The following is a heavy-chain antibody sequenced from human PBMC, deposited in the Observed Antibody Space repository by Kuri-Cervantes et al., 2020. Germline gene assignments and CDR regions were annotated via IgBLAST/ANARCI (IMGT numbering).Heavy chain of an antibody. CDR2: ISSSSDYT. J-gene: IGHJ4*02. CDR3: ARDLGPFDF. Sequence: GESLKISCAASGFSLSTYTMNWVRQAPGKGLEWISFISSSSDYTFYTDSVKGRFTISRDNAENSLYLQMISLRVEDTADYYCARDLGPFDFWGRGSLVTVSS. V-gene: IGHV3-21*01. CDR1: GFSLSTYT.